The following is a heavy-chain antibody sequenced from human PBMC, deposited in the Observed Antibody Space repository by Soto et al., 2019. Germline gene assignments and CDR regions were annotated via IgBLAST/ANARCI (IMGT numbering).Heavy chain of an antibody. CDR2: IYYSGSS. J-gene: IGHJ4*02. D-gene: IGHD2-2*01. Sequence: SETPSLTCTVSGGSISSYYWSWIRQPPGKGLEWIGYIYYSGSSNYNPSLKSRVTISVDTSKNQFSLKLNSVTAADTAVYYCARYYCTSTTCYYFDYWGQGTLVTVSS. V-gene: IGHV4-59*01. CDR3: ARYYCTSTTCYYFDY. CDR1: GGSISSYY.